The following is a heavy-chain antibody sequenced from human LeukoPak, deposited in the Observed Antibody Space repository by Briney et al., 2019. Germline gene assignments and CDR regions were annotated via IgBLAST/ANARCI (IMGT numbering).Heavy chain of an antibody. V-gene: IGHV5-51*01. CDR1: GYSFTSYW. CDR2: IYPGDSDT. CDR3: ATPYPREYCSSTTCYFNY. Sequence: GESLKISCKGSGYSFTSYWIGWVRQMPGKGLEWMGIIYPGDSDTRYSPSFQGQVTISADKSINTAYLQWSSLKASDTAMYYCATPYPREYCSSTTCYFNYWGQGTLVTVSS. D-gene: IGHD2-2*01. J-gene: IGHJ4*02.